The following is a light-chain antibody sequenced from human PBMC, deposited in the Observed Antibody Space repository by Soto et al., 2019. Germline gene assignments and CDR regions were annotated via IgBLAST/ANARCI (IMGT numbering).Light chain of an antibody. V-gene: IGKV3-20*01. Sequence: EVVMSQSPGTLSFSPGERATLSCSSSQSVSGSYLAWYQQKPGQAPRLLIYGASSRATGIPDRFSGSGSGTDFTLTISRLEPEDFAVYYCQQYGSSPALTFGGGTKVDIK. CDR2: GAS. CDR1: QSVSGSY. CDR3: QQYGSSPALT. J-gene: IGKJ4*01.